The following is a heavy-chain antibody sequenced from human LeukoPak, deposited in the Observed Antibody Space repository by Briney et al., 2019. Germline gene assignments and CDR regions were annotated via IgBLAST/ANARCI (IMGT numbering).Heavy chain of an antibody. CDR2: TYYRSKWFN. D-gene: IGHD1-26*01. J-gene: IGHJ4*01. CDR3: AREDRLGHFDC. V-gene: IGHV6-1*01. Sequence: SQTLSLTCAISGDSVFSDSVAWNWIRQSPSRGLEWLGRTYYRSKWFNDYTVSMKGRVIVNPDTSKNQFSLHLNSVTPEDTAVYYCAREDRLGHFDCWGQGTLVTVSS. CDR1: GDSVFSDSVA.